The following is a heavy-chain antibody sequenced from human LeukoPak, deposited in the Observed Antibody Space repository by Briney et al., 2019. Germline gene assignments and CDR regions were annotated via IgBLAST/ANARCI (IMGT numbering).Heavy chain of an antibody. V-gene: IGHV3-53*01. J-gene: IGHJ3*02. Sequence: GGSLRLSRAASGFTVSSNYMSWVRQAPGKGLEWVSVIYSGGSTYYADSVKGRFTISRDNSKNTLYLQMNSLRAEDTAVYYCARSGSYYNGNAFDIWGQGTMVTVSS. D-gene: IGHD3-10*01. CDR3: ARSGSYYNGNAFDI. CDR1: GFTVSSNY. CDR2: IYSGGST.